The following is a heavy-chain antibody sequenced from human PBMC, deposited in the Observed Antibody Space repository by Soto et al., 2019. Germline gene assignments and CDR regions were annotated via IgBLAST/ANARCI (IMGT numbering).Heavy chain of an antibody. J-gene: IGHJ4*02. D-gene: IGHD7-27*01. CDR2: SRNKDHTYST. CDR3: VRGNRGFDY. CDR1: GFTFSDHY. Sequence: GGSLRLSCAVSGFTFSDHYMDWVHQAPGKGLEWVGRSRNKDHTYSTEYAASVKGRFTISRDDSENSLRLHMNSLKTEDTAVYFCVRGNRGFDYWGQGTLVTVSS. V-gene: IGHV3-72*01.